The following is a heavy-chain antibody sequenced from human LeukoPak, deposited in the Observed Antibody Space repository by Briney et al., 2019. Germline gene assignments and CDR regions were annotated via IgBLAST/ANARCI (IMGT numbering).Heavy chain of an antibody. Sequence: PGGSLRLSCAASGFAFSSYTMNWVRQAPGKGLEWVSSISSSSSYIYYADSVKGRFTISRDNAKNSLYPQMNSLRAEDRAAYYCARDSGGYYYYMDVWGKGTTVTVSS. CDR1: GFAFSSYT. V-gene: IGHV3-21*01. CDR3: ARDSGGYYYYMDV. D-gene: IGHD3-10*01. CDR2: ISSSSSYI. J-gene: IGHJ6*03.